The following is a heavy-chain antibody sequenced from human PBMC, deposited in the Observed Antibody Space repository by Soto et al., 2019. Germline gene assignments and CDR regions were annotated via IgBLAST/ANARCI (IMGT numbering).Heavy chain of an antibody. D-gene: IGHD1-26*01. CDR2: IFHSGST. CDR1: GGSISNSNW. J-gene: IGHJ4*02. V-gene: IGHV4-4*02. CDR3: AHRTIVGAAI. Sequence: QVQLQESGPGLVKPSGTLSLTCAVFGGSISNSNWWTWVRQPPGKGLDWIGEIFHSGSTNYNSSLMGRVTISVDKANNQFFLKLSSVTAADTAVYYCAHRTIVGAAIWGQGTLVTVSS.